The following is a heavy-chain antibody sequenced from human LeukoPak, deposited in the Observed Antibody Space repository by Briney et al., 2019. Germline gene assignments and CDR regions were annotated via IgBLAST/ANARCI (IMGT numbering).Heavy chain of an antibody. D-gene: IGHD3-10*01. CDR1: GGTFSSYV. CDR2: IIPGFGTA. V-gene: IGHV1-69*13. CDR3: AREPEPAITMVRGEVFDI. J-gene: IGHJ3*02. Sequence: SVKVSCKASGGTFSSYVISWVRQAPGQGLELMGGIIPGFGTANYAQKFQGTVTITADVSATTVYMALNSLRSEDTAVYYCAREPEPAITMVRGEVFDIWGQGTMVIVSS.